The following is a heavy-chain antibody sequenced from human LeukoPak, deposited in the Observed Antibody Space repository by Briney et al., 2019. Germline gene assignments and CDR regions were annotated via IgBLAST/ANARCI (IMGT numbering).Heavy chain of an antibody. CDR2: IYHSGST. D-gene: IGHD1-26*01. CDR3: ARGPSGSYF. Sequence: KPSETLSLTCAVSGYSISSGYYWGWIRQPPGKGLEWIGSIYHSGSTYYNPSLKSRVTISVDTSKNQFSLKLSSVTASDTAVYYCARGPSGSYFGGQGTLVTVSS. V-gene: IGHV4-38-2*01. CDR1: GYSISSGYY. J-gene: IGHJ4*02.